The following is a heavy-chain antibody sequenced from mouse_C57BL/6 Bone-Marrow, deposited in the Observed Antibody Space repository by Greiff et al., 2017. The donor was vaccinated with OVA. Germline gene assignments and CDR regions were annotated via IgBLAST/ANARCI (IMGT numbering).Heavy chain of an antibody. CDR3: ARSNYSWYFDV. Sequence: EVMLVESGPELVKPGASVKIPCKASGYTFTDYNMDWVKQSHGKSLEWIGDINPNNGGTIYNQKFKGKATLTVDKSSSTAYMELRSLTSEDTAVYYCARSNYSWYFDVWGTGTTVTVSS. D-gene: IGHD2-5*01. J-gene: IGHJ1*03. V-gene: IGHV1-18*01. CDR2: INPNNGGT. CDR1: GYTFTDYN.